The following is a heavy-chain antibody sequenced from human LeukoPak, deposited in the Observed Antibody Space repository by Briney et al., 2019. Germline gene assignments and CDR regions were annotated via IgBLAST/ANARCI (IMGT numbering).Heavy chain of an antibody. CDR2: IYTSGST. Sequence: SETLSLTCTVPGGSISSYYWSWIRQPAGKGLEWIGRIYTSGSTNYNPSLKSRVTMSVDTSKNQFSLKLSSVTAADTAVYYCARDRCSGGSCYFDYWGQGTLVTVSS. J-gene: IGHJ4*02. CDR3: ARDRCSGGSCYFDY. V-gene: IGHV4-4*07. CDR1: GGSISSYY. D-gene: IGHD2-15*01.